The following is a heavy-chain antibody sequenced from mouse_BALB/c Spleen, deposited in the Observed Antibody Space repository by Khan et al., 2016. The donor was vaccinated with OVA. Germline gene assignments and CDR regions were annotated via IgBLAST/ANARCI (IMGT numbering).Heavy chain of an antibody. Sequence: EVQLQESGPGLVKPSQSLSLTCSVTGYSITSGYYWSWIRQFPGNRLEWMGYISYDGSNNYNPSLKNRISITRDTSKKQFFLKLNSVTTEDTATYCCASKSYGKGAYWGQGTLVTVSA. D-gene: IGHD2-1*01. CDR3: ASKSYGKGAY. CDR1: GYSITSGYY. CDR2: ISYDGSN. V-gene: IGHV3-6*02. J-gene: IGHJ3*01.